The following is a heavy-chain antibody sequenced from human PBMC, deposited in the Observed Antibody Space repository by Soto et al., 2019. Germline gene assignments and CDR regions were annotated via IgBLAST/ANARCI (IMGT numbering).Heavy chain of an antibody. CDR1: GFTFSGFV. CDR3: ATAYCGTDCLYCFDI. V-gene: IGHV3-23*01. J-gene: IGHJ3*02. D-gene: IGHD2-21*02. CDR2: ISDTGGST. Sequence: PGGSLRLSCAASGFTFSGFVTTWVRQAPGKGLEWVSGISDTGGSTYYADSVKGRFTISRDNSKNTLYLQMNSLRAEDTAVYYCATAYCGTDCLYCFDIGGQGTVVTVSS.